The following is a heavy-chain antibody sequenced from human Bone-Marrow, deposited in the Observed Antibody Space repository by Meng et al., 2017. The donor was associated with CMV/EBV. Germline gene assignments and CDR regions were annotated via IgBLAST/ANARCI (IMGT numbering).Heavy chain of an antibody. CDR1: GFTFSSYS. V-gene: IGHV3-30*02. CDR3: AKGSDIVVVPAAFLDY. Sequence: GGSLRLSCAASGFTFSSYSMNWVRQAPGKGLEWVAFIRYDGSNKYYADSVKGRFTISRDNSKNTLYLQMNSLRAEDTAVYYCAKGSDIVVVPAAFLDYWGQGTLVTVSS. D-gene: IGHD2-2*01. J-gene: IGHJ4*02. CDR2: IRYDGSNK.